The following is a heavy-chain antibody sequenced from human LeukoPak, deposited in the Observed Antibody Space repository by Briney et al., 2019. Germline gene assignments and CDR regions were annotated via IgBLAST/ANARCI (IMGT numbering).Heavy chain of an antibody. CDR2: ISAYNGNT. J-gene: IGHJ4*02. D-gene: IGHD3-22*01. V-gene: IGHV1-18*01. CDR1: GYTFTSYG. Sequence: ASVKVSCKASGYTFTSYGVSWARQAPGQGLEWMGWISAYNGNTNYAQKLQGRVSMTTDTSTSTAYMELRSLRSDDTAVYYCAREGSSGYYYGYWGQGTLVTVSS. CDR3: AREGSSGYYYGY.